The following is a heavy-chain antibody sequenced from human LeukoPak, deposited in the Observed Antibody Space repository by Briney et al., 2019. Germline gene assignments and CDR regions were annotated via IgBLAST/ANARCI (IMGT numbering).Heavy chain of an antibody. CDR2: INPSGGST. Sequence: GASVKVSCKASGYTFTSYYMHWVRQAPGQGLEWMGIINPSGGSTSYAQNFQGRVTMTRDRSTSTVYMELSSLRSDDTAVYYCARFGTKIQLRFLEWSLSLDIWGQGTMVTVSS. CDR1: GYTFTSYY. D-gene: IGHD3-3*01. J-gene: IGHJ3*02. V-gene: IGHV1-46*01. CDR3: ARFGTKIQLRFLEWSLSLDI.